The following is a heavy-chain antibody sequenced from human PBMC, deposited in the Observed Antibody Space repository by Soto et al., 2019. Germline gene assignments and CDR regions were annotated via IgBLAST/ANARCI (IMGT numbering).Heavy chain of an antibody. J-gene: IGHJ6*02. CDR3: TTGRILRFLEWLLLAGNNYYGMDV. V-gene: IGHV3-15*01. CDR1: GFTFSNAW. Sequence: GGSLSLTCAASGFTFSNAWMSWVRQAPGKGLEWVGRIKIKTDGGTTDYAAPVKGRFTISRDDSKNTLYLQMNSLKTEDTAVYYCTTGRILRFLEWLLLAGNNYYGMDVWGQGTTVTVS. CDR2: IKIKTDGGTT. D-gene: IGHD3-3*01.